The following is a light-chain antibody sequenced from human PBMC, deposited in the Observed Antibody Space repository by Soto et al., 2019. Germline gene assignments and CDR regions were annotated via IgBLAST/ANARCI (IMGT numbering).Light chain of an antibody. CDR3: AAWDDSLSGVV. V-gene: IGLV1-47*01. J-gene: IGLJ2*01. Sequence: QLVLTQPPSASGTPGQRVTMSCSGSSSNIGSNYVYWYQQLPGTAPKLLIYRNTQRPSGVPDRFSGSKSGTSASLAISGLRSEDEADYYCAAWDDSLSGVVFGGGTKLTVL. CDR1: SSNIGSNY. CDR2: RNT.